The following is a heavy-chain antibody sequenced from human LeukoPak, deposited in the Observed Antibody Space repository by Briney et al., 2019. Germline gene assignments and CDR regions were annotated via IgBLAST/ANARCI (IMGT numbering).Heavy chain of an antibody. D-gene: IGHD3-3*01. Sequence: ASVKVSCKASGYTFTSYDINWVRQATGQGLEWMGWMNPNSGNTGYAQKFQGRVTMTRNTSISTAYMELSSLRSEDTAVYYCARAPYGFWEWLFPNDSFDIWGQGTMVTVFS. CDR3: ARAPYGFWEWLFPNDSFDI. CDR1: GYTFTSYD. CDR2: MNPNSGNT. J-gene: IGHJ3*02. V-gene: IGHV1-8*01.